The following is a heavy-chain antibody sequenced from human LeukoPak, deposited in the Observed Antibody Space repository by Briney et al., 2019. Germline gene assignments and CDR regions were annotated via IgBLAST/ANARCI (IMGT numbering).Heavy chain of an antibody. V-gene: IGHV1-58*01. CDR1: GFTFTSSA. D-gene: IGHD3-22*01. Sequence: ASVKVSCKASGFTFTSSAVQWVRQARGQRLEWIGWIVVGSGNTNYAQKFQKRVTITRDMSTSTAYMELSSLRSEDTAVYYCAAGTPYYDSSVDIWGQGAMVTVSS. CDR2: IVVGSGNT. CDR3: AAGTPYYDSSVDI. J-gene: IGHJ3*02.